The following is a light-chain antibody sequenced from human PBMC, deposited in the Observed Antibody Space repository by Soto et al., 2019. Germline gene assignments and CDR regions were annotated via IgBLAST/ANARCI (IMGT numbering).Light chain of an antibody. CDR1: QGIGRY. V-gene: IGKV1-27*01. J-gene: IGKJ3*01. CDR3: QQHCSGPPIA. CDR2: SAS. Sequence: DIQMTQSPSSLSASVGDRVTITCRASQGIGRYLAWYQQKPGKVPNLLIYSASTLQSGVPSWFSGSGSGTEFFLTITSLQPDDVASYYCQQHCSGPPIAFGPGTKVDV.